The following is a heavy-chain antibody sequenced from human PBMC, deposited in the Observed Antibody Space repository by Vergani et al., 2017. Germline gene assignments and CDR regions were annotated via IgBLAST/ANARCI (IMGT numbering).Heavy chain of an antibody. CDR1: GDSMNTYY. CDR3: ARDGVGATTFDI. CDR2: IYDSGDT. V-gene: IGHV4-59*01. J-gene: IGHJ3*02. Sequence: QVQLQESGPGLVKPSETLSLTCSVSGDSMNTYYWTWIRQPPGKGLEWIGYIYDSGDTKYNPSLKSRVTMSLDTSKNQFSLNLYSVTAADTAVYYCARDGVGATTFDIWGQGTMVTVSS. D-gene: IGHD1-26*01.